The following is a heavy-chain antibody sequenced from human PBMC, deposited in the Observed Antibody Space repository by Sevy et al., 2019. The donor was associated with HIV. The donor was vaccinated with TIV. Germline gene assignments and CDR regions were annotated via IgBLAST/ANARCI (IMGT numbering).Heavy chain of an antibody. CDR1: GFSFNDHA. CDR3: AKDINRGCDGVNCYPYYYYFYGLDV. CDR2: VSWNSRNI. V-gene: IGHV3-9*01. Sequence: GGSLRLSCTASGFSFNDHAMHWLRQVPGKGLEWVSGVSWNSRNIGYGDSVKGRFTISRDNANHFLYLEMNSLRPEDTAFYYCAKDINRGCDGVNCYPYYYYFYGLDVWGQGTTVTVSS. J-gene: IGHJ6*02. D-gene: IGHD2-21*01.